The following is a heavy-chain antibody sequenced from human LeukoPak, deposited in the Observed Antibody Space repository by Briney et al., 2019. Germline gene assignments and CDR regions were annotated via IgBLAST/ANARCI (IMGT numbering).Heavy chain of an antibody. CDR2: MNPNSGNT. CDR1: GGTFSSYA. Sequence: GASVKVSCKASGGTFSSYAISWVRQATGQGLEWMGWMNPNSGNTGYAQKFQGRVTMTRDTSISTAYMELSSLRSEDTAVYYCARGVLRYFVAFDSWGQGTLVTVSS. J-gene: IGHJ4*02. V-gene: IGHV1-8*02. D-gene: IGHD3-9*01. CDR3: ARGVLRYFVAFDS.